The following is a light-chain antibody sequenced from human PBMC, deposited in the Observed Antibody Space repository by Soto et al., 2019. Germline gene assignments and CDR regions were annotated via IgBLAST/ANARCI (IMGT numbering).Light chain of an antibody. V-gene: IGKV1-5*01. CDR3: QQYGSSGT. Sequence: DIQMAQFPSPPSSSVGDRGTLHCRASQSISSWLAWYQQKPGKAPKLLIYDASSLESGVPSRFSGSGSGTEFTLTISRLEPEDFAVYYCQQYGSSGTFGRGTKVDIK. CDR1: QSISSW. J-gene: IGKJ4*02. CDR2: DAS.